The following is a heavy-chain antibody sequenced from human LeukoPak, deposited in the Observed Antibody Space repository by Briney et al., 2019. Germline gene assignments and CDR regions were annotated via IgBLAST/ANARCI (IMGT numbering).Heavy chain of an antibody. V-gene: IGHV3-53*01. Sequence: GGSPRLSCAASGFTVSSSYMSWVRQAPGKGLEWVSVIYGGASTYYADSVKGRVTVSRDNSKNTMYLQMNSLRVEDTAVYYCARAGVWFGESSHNWGQGTLVTVSS. CDR1: GFTVSSSY. CDR3: ARAGVWFGESSHN. D-gene: IGHD3-10*01. J-gene: IGHJ4*02. CDR2: IYGGAST.